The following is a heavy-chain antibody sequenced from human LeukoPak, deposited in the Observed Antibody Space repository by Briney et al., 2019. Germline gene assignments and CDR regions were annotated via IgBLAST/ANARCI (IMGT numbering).Heavy chain of an antibody. CDR3: ARVPVYYGMDV. Sequence: PSETLSLTCTVSGASISSFYWSWIRQPPGKGLEFTGYVYYTGSTNYTPSLESRVTISLDTSKNEFSLKMSSVTAADTAVYYCARVPVYYGMDVWGQGTTVTVSS. CDR2: VYYTGST. J-gene: IGHJ6*02. V-gene: IGHV4-59*01. CDR1: GASISSFY.